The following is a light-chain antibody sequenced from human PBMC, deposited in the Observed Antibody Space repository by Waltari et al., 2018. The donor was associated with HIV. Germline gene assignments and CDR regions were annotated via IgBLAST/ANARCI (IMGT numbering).Light chain of an antibody. J-gene: IGLJ3*02. Sequence: QSVLPQPHSASGTPGQRVTISCSGSRSNISSNYVYWYQQLPVTAPKLLIYRNDDRPSGVPDRFSGSRSGTSASLAISGLRSEDEADYYCAAWDDSLSGPVFGGGTKLTVL. V-gene: IGLV1-47*01. CDR2: RND. CDR3: AAWDDSLSGPV. CDR1: RSNISSNY.